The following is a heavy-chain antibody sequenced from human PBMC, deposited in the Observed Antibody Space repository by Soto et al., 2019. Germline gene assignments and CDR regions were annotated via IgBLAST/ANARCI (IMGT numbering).Heavy chain of an antibody. CDR1: GFTFSSYA. CDR2: ISYDGSNT. J-gene: IGHJ1*01. Sequence: QVQLVESGGGVVQPGRSLRLSCAASGFTFSSYAMHWVRQAPGKGLEWVAVISYDGSNTYYADSVKGRFTISRDNSKNTLYLQMNSLRAEDTAVYFCARGSQHWGQGTLVSVSS. CDR3: ARGSQH. D-gene: IGHD3-10*01. V-gene: IGHV3-30-3*01.